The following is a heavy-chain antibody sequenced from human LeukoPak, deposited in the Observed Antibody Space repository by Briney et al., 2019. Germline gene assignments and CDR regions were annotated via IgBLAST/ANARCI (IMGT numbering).Heavy chain of an antibody. V-gene: IGHV3-48*04. J-gene: IGHJ4*02. CDR1: GFTFSSFT. Sequence: GGSLRLSCAATGFTFSSFTMNWVRQAPGKGLEWVTSISGTTDTIYYADSVKGRFTISRNNANNSVSLQMNSLRPEDTAVYFCARRRVLSVARALDYWGQGTLVTVSS. CDR2: ISGTTDTI. CDR3: ARRRVLSVARALDY. D-gene: IGHD4/OR15-4a*01.